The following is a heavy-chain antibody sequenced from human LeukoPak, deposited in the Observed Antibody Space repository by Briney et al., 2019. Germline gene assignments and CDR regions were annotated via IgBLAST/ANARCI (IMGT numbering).Heavy chain of an antibody. D-gene: IGHD3-10*01. CDR2: VNPSGGST. J-gene: IGHJ4*02. V-gene: IGHV1-46*01. CDR1: GYTFTSYY. Sequence: GASVKVSCKASGYTFTSYYMHWVRQAPGQGLEWMGIVNPSGGSTSYAQKFQGRGTMTRDTSTSTVYMELSSLRSEDTAVYYCAREGGGSGSYSPFDYWGQGTLVTVSS. CDR3: AREGGGSGSYSPFDY.